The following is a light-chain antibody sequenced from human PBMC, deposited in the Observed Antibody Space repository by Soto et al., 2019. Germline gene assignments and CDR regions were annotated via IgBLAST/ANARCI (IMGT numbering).Light chain of an antibody. CDR3: QQYNSYPWK. V-gene: IGKV1-9*01. CDR2: AAS. CDR1: QGISSY. J-gene: IGKJ1*01. Sequence: IQLTHSPFSLSASVGDRVIITCRASQGISSYLAWYQQKPGKAPNLLIYAASALQSGVPSRFSGSGSGTDFTLTISSLQPEDFATYYCQQYNSYPWKFGQGTKVDIK.